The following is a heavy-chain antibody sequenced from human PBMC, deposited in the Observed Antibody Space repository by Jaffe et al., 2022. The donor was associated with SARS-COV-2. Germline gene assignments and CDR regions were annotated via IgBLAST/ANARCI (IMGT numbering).Heavy chain of an antibody. J-gene: IGHJ3*02. CDR1: GFTFSSYG. D-gene: IGHD3-22*01. Sequence: QVQLVESGGGVVQPGRSLRLSCAASGFTFSSYGMHWVRQAPGKGLEWVAVIWYDGSNKYYADSVKGRFTISRDNSKNTLYLQMNSLRAEDTAVYYCARDRGYYDSSGYLRDDAFDIWGQGTMVTVSS. CDR2: IWYDGSNK. V-gene: IGHV3-33*01. CDR3: ARDRGYYDSSGYLRDDAFDI.